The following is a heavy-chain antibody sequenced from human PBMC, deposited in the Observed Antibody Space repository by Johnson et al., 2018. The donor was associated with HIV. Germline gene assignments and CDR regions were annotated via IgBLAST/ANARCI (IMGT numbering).Heavy chain of an antibody. V-gene: IGHV3-13*01. CDR3: ARGFVTIFGVDGFDI. D-gene: IGHD3-3*01. Sequence: VQLVESGGGLVQPGGSLRLSCAASGFTFSSYWMHWVRQAPGKGLVWVSGIDTAGDTYYPGSVKGRFTISRENAKNSLYLQMNSLRAGDTAVYYCARGFVTIFGVDGFDIWGQGTMVTVSS. CDR2: IDTAGDT. J-gene: IGHJ3*02. CDR1: GFTFSSYW.